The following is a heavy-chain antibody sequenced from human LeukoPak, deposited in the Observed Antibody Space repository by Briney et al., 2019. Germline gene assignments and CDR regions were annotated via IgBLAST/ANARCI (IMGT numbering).Heavy chain of an antibody. J-gene: IGHJ4*02. CDR2: ISSSSSTR. V-gene: IGHV3-48*01. CDR3: AREGSTVTDFDY. Sequence: GGSLRLXCAASGFTFSSYSMNWVRQAPGKGLEWVSYISSSSSTRYYADSVKGRFTISRDNAKNSLYLQMNSLRAEDTAVYYCAREGSTVTDFDYWGQGTLVTVSS. D-gene: IGHD4-17*01. CDR1: GFTFSSYS.